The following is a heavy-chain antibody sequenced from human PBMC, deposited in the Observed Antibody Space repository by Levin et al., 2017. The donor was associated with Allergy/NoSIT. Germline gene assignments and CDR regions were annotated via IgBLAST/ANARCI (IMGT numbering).Heavy chain of an antibody. V-gene: IGHV3-7*01. J-gene: IGHJ3*01. Sequence: GGSLRLSCAASGFTFTTYWMSWVRQAPGKRLEWLANIKQDGSEKYSVDSVRGRFTISRDNAKNSLYLQMNSLGAEDTAVYYCARDRYDLLTGYNDCFDFWGQGTMVTVSS. D-gene: IGHD3-9*01. CDR3: ARDRYDLLTGYNDCFDF. CDR1: GFTFTTYW. CDR2: IKQDGSEK.